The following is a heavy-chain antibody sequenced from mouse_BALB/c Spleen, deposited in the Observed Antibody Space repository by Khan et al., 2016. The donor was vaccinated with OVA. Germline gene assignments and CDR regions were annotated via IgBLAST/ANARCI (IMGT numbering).Heavy chain of an antibody. D-gene: IGHD1-1*01. Sequence: EVQLQESGPGLVKPSQSLSLTCTVTGYSITSGYAWNWIRQFPGNKLEWMGYISYSGSTSYNPSLRSRISITRDSSKNQFFLLLNSVTTEDTCTYYCARKNYYGYAMDYWGQGTSVTVSS. J-gene: IGHJ4*01. CDR2: ISYSGST. CDR1: GYSITSGYA. CDR3: ARKNYYGYAMDY. V-gene: IGHV3-2*02.